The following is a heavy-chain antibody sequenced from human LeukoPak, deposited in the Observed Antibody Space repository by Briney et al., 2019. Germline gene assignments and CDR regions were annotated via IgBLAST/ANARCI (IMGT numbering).Heavy chain of an antibody. V-gene: IGHV3-30*18. CDR3: AKEGSVYCSGGSCPLDY. D-gene: IGHD2-15*01. CDR2: MSYDGSKK. Sequence: PGGSLRLSCAASGFTFSSYGIHWVRQAPGKGLEWVAVMSYDGSKKYYANSIKGRFTISRDNSRNTLYLQMNSLRAEDTAVYYCAKEGSVYCSGGSCPLDYWGQGTLVTVSS. J-gene: IGHJ4*02. CDR1: GFTFSSYG.